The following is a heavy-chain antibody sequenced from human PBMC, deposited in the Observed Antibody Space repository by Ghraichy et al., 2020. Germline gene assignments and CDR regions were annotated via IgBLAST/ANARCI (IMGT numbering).Heavy chain of an antibody. J-gene: IGHJ5*02. D-gene: IGHD3-22*01. V-gene: IGHV1-18*04. Sequence: ASVKVSCKASGYTFTSYGISWVRQAPGQGLEWMGWISAYNGNTNYAQKLQGRVTMTTDTSTSTAYMELRSLRSDDTAVYYCARSLWEYYYDSSGYYFGWFDPWGQGTLVTVSS. CDR1: GYTFTSYG. CDR2: ISAYNGNT. CDR3: ARSLWEYYYDSSGYYFGWFDP.